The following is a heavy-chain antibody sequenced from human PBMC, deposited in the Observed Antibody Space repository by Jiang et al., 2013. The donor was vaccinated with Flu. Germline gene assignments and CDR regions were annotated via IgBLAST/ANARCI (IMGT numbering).Heavy chain of an antibody. J-gene: IGHJ6*02. CDR3: ARDGGAYVNYNGLDV. Sequence: SQTLSLTCSISGDSVSGSTIAWHWLRQSPSRGLEWLGRTLYRAKWFNEYADSLKSRITFNADTSKNHFSLQLKSVTPEDTAVYYCARDGGAYVNYNGLDVWGQGTTVTVSS. D-gene: IGHD1-26*01. V-gene: IGHV6-1*01. CDR1: GDSVSGSTIA. CDR2: TLYRAKWFN.